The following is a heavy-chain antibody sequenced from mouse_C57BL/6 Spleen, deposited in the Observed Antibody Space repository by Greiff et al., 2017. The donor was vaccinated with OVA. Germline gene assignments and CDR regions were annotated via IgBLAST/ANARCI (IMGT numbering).Heavy chain of an antibody. Sequence: EVKLVESGGDLVKPGGSLKLSCAASGFTFSSYGMSWVRQTPDKRLEWVATISSGGSYTYYPDSVKGRFTISRDNAKNTLYLQMSSLKSEDTAMYYCASELGRGLDYWGQGTTLTVSS. CDR3: ASELGRGLDY. J-gene: IGHJ2*01. CDR1: GFTFSSYG. D-gene: IGHD4-1*01. CDR2: ISSGGSYT. V-gene: IGHV5-6*01.